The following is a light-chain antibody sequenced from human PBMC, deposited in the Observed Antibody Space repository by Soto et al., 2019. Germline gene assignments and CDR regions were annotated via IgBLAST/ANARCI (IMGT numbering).Light chain of an antibody. CDR3: QQYNNWPYT. CDR2: GAS. CDR1: QSVSTN. V-gene: IGKV3-15*01. J-gene: IGKJ2*01. Sequence: EIVMTQSPDTLSVSPGERATLSCRASQSVSTNLAWYQQQPGQAPRLLSYGASTRATGIPARFSGSGSGTEFTLNISSLQSEDFAVYHCQQYNNWPYTFGQGTKLESK.